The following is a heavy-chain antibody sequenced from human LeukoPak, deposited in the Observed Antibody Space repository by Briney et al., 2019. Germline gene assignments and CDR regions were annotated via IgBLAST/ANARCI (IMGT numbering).Heavy chain of an antibody. V-gene: IGHV4-61*01. CDR1: GGSISSGSYY. D-gene: IGHD6-13*01. CDR2: IYYSGST. CDR3: ARGVIAAAGSNWFDP. J-gene: IGHJ5*02. Sequence: SETLSLTCTVSGGSISSGSYYWSWIRQPPGKGLEWIGYIYYSGSTNYNPSLKSRVTISVDTSKNQFSLKLSSVTAADTAVYYCARGVIAAAGSNWFDPWGQGTLVTVSS.